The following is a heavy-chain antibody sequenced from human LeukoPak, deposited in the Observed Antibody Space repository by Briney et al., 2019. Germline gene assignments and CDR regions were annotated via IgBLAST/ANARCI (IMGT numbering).Heavy chain of an antibody. CDR3: ARVTFGGVIAGYFDY. CDR1: GFTFSSYA. D-gene: IGHD3-16*02. J-gene: IGHJ4*02. V-gene: IGHV3-64*01. Sequence: PGGSLRLSCAASGFTFSSYAMHWVRQAPGKRLEYVSAISSNGGSTYYANSVKGRFTISRDNSKNTLYLQMGSLRAEDMAVYYCARVTFGGVIAGYFDYWGQGTLVTVSS. CDR2: ISSNGGST.